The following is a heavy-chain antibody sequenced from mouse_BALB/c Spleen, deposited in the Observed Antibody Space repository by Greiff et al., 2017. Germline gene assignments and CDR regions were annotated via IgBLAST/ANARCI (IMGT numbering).Heavy chain of an antibody. CDR2: IYPYNGGT. V-gene: IGHV1S29*02. CDR3: ARHYDYDVWAMDY. CDR1: GYTFTDYN. D-gene: IGHD2-4*01. J-gene: IGHJ4*01. Sequence: EVQVVESGPELVKPGASVKISCKASGYTFTDYNMHWVKQSHGKSLEWIGYIYPYNGGTGYNQKFKSKATLTVDNSSSTAYMELRSLTSEDSAVYYCARHYDYDVWAMDYWGQGTSVTVSS.